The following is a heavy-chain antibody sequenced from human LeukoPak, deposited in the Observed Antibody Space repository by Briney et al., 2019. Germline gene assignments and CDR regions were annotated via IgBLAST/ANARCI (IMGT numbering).Heavy chain of an antibody. CDR1: GYTFTNYA. CDR3: ATESGTNWFDP. V-gene: IGHV1-18*01. D-gene: IGHD1-26*01. Sequence: ASVKVSCKASGYTFTNYAISWVRQAPGQGLEWMGWISPSNDDTNYAQNLQGRVTMTTDTSTNRAYMELRSLTSDDTAVYFCATESGTNWFDPWGQGTLVTVSS. CDR2: ISPSNDDT. J-gene: IGHJ5*02.